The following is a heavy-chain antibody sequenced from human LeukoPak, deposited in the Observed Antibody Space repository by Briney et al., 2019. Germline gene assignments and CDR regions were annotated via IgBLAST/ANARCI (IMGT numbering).Heavy chain of an antibody. V-gene: IGHV1-69*05. CDR1: GGTFSSYA. Sequence: SVKVSCKASGGTFSSYAINWVRQAPGQGLEWMGWIIPIIGTADYAQKFQGRVTITTDEYTSTAYMELSSLRSEDTAVYYCARYNYYDSSGYFLGYFDYWGQGTLVTVSS. J-gene: IGHJ4*02. CDR2: IIPIIGTA. D-gene: IGHD3-22*01. CDR3: ARYNYYDSSGYFLGYFDY.